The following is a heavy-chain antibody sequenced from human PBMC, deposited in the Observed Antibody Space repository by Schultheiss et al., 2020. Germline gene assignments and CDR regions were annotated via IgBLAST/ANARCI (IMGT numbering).Heavy chain of an antibody. J-gene: IGHJ6*02. CDR3: ARGSGWYGDYGMDV. V-gene: IGHV4-30-4*01. D-gene: IGHD6-19*01. CDR2: IYYSGST. CDR1: GGSISSGDYY. Sequence: SETLSLTCTVSGGSISSGDYYWSWIRQPPGKGLEWIGYIYYSGSTYYNPSLKSRVTISVDTSKNQFSLKLSSVTAADTAVYYCARGSGWYGDYGMDVWGQGTTVTVSS.